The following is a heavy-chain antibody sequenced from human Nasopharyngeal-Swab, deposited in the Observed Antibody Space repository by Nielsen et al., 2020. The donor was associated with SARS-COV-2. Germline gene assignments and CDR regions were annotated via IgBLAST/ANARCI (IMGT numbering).Heavy chain of an antibody. CDR2: IYYSGST. D-gene: IGHD3-10*01. CDR1: GGSISSSSYY. V-gene: IGHV4-39*01. Sequence: SETLSLTCTVSGGSISSSSYYWGWIRQPPGKGLEWIGSIYYSGSTYCTPSLKSRVTISVDTSKNQFSLKLSSVTAADTAVYYCARLTVLLWFGEPTYMDVWGKGTTVTVSS. J-gene: IGHJ6*03. CDR3: ARLTVLLWFGEPTYMDV.